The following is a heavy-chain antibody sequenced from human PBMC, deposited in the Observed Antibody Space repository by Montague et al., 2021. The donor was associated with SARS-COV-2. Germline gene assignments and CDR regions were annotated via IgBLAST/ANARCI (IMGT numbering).Heavy chain of an antibody. CDR3: ARQGPCTFIVGNIFDY. V-gene: IGHV4-39*01. J-gene: IGHJ4*02. D-gene: IGHD3-22*01. CDR1: GGSISSSSYY. CDR2: IYYSGST. Sequence: SETLSLTCTVSGGSISSSSYYWGWIRQPPGQGLEWIGCIYYSGSTYSNPSLQSRVTISVDTTKNQFSLKLSSVTAADTAVYYCARQGPCTFIVGNIFDYWGQGTLVTVSS.